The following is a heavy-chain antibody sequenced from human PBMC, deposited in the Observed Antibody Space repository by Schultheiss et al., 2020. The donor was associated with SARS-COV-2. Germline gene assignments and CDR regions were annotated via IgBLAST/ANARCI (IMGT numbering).Heavy chain of an antibody. J-gene: IGHJ6*02. Sequence: SETLSLTCTVSGASIGSRNYYWSWIRQPPGKGLEWIGYIYDSGSTNYNASLKSRVTISVDTSKNHFSLKLSSLTAADTAFYYCGRGYYDFWSGYWGTVDVWGQGTTVTVSS. V-gene: IGHV4-61*03. CDR3: GRGYYDFWSGYWGTVDV. D-gene: IGHD3-3*01. CDR2: IYDSGST. CDR1: GASIGSRNYY.